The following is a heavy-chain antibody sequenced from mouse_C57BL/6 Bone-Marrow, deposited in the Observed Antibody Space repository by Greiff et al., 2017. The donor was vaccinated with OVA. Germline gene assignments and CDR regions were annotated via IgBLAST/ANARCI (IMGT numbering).Heavy chain of an antibody. V-gene: IGHV1-55*01. CDR3: ARCYSNYWYFDV. D-gene: IGHD2-5*01. CDR2: IYPGSGST. J-gene: IGHJ1*03. Sequence: VQLQQSGAELVKPGASVKMSCKASGYTFTSYWITWVKQRPGQGLEWIGDIYPGSGSTNYNEKFKSKATLTVDTSSSTAYMQLSSLTSEDSAVYYCARCYSNYWYFDVWGTGTTVTVSS. CDR1: GYTFTSYW.